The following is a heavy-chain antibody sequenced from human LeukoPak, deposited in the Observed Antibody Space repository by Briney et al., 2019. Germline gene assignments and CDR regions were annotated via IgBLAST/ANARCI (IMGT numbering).Heavy chain of an antibody. J-gene: IGHJ4*02. V-gene: IGHV4-59*08. CDR2: IYFSGST. CDR3: ARRSSSSWYFDY. D-gene: IGHD6-13*01. CDR1: GGSMSSYY. Sequence: SETLSLTCTVSGGSMSSYYWIWIRQPPGKELEWIGYIYFSGSTNFNPSLKSRLIISVDTSKNEFSLRLSSVTAADTAVYYCARRSSSSWYFDYWGQGTLVTVSS.